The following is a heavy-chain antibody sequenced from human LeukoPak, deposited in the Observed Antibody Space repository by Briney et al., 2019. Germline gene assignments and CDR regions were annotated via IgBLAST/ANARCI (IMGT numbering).Heavy chain of an antibody. J-gene: IGHJ4*02. CDR2: ISYDGSNK. V-gene: IGHV3-30*18. D-gene: IGHD6-13*01. CDR1: GFTFSSYG. Sequence: GGSLRLSCAASGFTFSSYGMHWVRQAPGKGLEWVAVISYDGSNKYYADSVKGRFTISRDNSKNTLYLQMNSLRAEDTAVYYCAKAIRAAAGTSYFDYWGQGTLVTVSS. CDR3: AKAIRAAAGTSYFDY.